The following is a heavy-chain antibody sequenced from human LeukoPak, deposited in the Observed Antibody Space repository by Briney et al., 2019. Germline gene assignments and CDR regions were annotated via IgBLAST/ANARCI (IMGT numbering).Heavy chain of an antibody. CDR3: ARAKILEWLLGNWFDP. Sequence: GGSLRLSCAASGFTFSSYSMNWVRQAPGKGLEWVSSISSSSYIYYADSVKGRFTISRDNAKNSLYLQMNSLRAEDTAVYYCARAKILEWLLGNWFDPWGQGTLVTVSS. CDR1: GFTFSSYS. D-gene: IGHD3-3*01. CDR2: ISSSSYI. J-gene: IGHJ5*02. V-gene: IGHV3-21*01.